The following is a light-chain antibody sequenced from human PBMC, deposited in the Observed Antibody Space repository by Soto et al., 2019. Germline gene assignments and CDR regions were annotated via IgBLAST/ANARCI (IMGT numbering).Light chain of an antibody. CDR3: QQYYIFPLA. J-gene: IGKJ4*01. Sequence: VLWMTQSPSLLSASTGDRVTSTCRTSQGVSTYVAWYQQKPGKPPKPLIYAASTLHSGVPARFSGSGSGTDFTLTISGLQSEDFATYYCQQYYIFPLAFGGGTKVDIK. CDR2: AAS. CDR1: QGVSTY. V-gene: IGKV1D-8*01.